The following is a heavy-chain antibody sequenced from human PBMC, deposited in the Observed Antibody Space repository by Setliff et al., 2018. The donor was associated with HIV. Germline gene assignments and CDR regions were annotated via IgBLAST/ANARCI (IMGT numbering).Heavy chain of an antibody. CDR1: GPSINIHY. D-gene: IGHD4-17*01. CDR3: AKGAGFYGDYTFDH. Sequence: SETLSLTCTASGPSINIHYWSWIRQSPGKGFEWIGYIYSTGSTNYNPSLQSRVTISMVASRNQFSLKVTSVTAAATAVYYCAKGAGFYGDYTFDHWGQGRQVTVSS. V-gene: IGHV4-59*11. CDR2: IYSTGST. J-gene: IGHJ4*02.